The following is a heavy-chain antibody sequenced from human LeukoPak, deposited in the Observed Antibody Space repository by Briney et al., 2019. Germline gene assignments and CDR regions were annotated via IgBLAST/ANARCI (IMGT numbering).Heavy chain of an antibody. D-gene: IGHD3-16*02. CDR1: GFTFSIYW. CDR3: ARGVWGSYRPDAFDI. J-gene: IGHJ3*02. Sequence: GGSLRLSCAASGFTFSIYWMSWVRQAPGKGLEWVANIKQDGSEKYYVDSVKGRFTISRDNAKNSLYLQMNSLRAEDTAVYYCARGVWGSYRPDAFDIWGQGTMVTVSS. V-gene: IGHV3-7*01. CDR2: IKQDGSEK.